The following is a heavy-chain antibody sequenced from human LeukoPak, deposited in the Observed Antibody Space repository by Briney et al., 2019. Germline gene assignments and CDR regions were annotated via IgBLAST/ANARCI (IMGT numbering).Heavy chain of an antibody. J-gene: IGHJ6*02. CDR2: ISGSGGST. V-gene: IGHV3-23*01. CDR1: GFTFSSYA. D-gene: IGHD2-15*01. Sequence: GGSLGLSCAASGFTFSSYAMSWVRQAPGKGLEWVSAISGSGGSTYYADSVKGRFTISRDNSKNTLYLQMNSLRAEDTAVYYCAKAYSPHYYYYGMDVWGQGTTVTVSS. CDR3: AKAYSPHYYYYGMDV.